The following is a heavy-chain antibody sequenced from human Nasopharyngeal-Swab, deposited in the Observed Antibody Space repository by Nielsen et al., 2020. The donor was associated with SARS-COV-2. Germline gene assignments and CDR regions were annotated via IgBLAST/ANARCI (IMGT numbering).Heavy chain of an antibody. D-gene: IGHD3-9*01. CDR2: IYPGDSDT. V-gene: IGHV5-51*01. CDR3: ARESYDILTGPSYYYGMDV. J-gene: IGHJ6*02. CDR1: GYSFTSYW. Sequence: KVSCKGSGYSFTSYWIGWVRQMPGKGLEWMGIIYPGDSDTRYSPSFQGQVTISADKSISTAYLQISSLKAEDTAVYYCARESYDILTGPSYYYGMDVWGQGTTVTVSS.